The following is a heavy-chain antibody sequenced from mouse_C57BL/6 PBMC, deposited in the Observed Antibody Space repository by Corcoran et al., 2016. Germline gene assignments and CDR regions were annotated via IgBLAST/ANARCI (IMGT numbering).Heavy chain of an antibody. CDR1: VYTFTEYP. CDR2: IYTDTGEP. Sequence: QIQLVQSGPVLKEHGETAKISCNASVYTFTEYPMHWLKQAPGNGFKWMGRIYTDTGEPTYAEEFKERFSFSFETSASTAYLQINNLNNEDTATYFCVSFYFYWGQGTLVTVSA. V-gene: IGHV9-1*01. D-gene: IGHD2-1*01. CDR3: VSFYFY. J-gene: IGHJ3*01.